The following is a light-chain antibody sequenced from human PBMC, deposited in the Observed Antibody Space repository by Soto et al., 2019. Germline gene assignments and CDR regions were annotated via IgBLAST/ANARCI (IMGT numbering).Light chain of an antibody. V-gene: IGKV1-5*01. J-gene: IGKJ1*01. CDR1: ETINNW. CDR3: QQYNSYRT. Sequence: IPMTQSPSTLSASVGDRFTITCRASETINNWLAWYQQKPGKAPKLLIHDASTLESGVPSRFSGSGSGTKFILTISSLQPDDFATYYCQQYNSYRTFGQGTKVDIK. CDR2: DAS.